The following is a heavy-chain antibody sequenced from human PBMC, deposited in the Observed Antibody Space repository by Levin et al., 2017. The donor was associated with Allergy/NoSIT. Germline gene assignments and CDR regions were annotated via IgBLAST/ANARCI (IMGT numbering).Heavy chain of an antibody. D-gene: IGHD6-19*01. Sequence: GESLKISCAASGFTFSNAWMNWVRQAPGKGLEWVGRFKSKTDGGTTDYAAPVKGRFTISRDDSKNTLYLQMNSLKTEDTAGYYCTTDQGQHRDSSGWYGAFGYWGQGTLVTVSA. CDR2: FKSKTDGGTT. J-gene: IGHJ4*02. V-gene: IGHV3-15*01. CDR1: GFTFSNAW. CDR3: TTDQGQHRDSSGWYGAFGY.